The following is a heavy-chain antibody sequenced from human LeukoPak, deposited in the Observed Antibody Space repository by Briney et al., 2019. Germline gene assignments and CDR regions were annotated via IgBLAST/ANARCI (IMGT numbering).Heavy chain of an antibody. J-gene: IGHJ6*02. CDR3: AKGKGYIVVVPDYAMDV. V-gene: IGHV3-23*01. CDR1: GFTFSTYA. CDR2: ISGSGGGT. Sequence: GGSLRLSCAASGFTFSTYAMTWVRQAPGKGLQWVSAISGSGGGTYYADSVKGRFTISRDNSKNTLYLQMNSLRAEDTAVYYCAKGKGYIVVVPDYAMDVWGQGTTVTVSS. D-gene: IGHD2-2*01.